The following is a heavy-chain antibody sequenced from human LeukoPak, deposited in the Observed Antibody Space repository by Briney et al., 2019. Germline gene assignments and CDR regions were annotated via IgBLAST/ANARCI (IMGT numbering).Heavy chain of an antibody. V-gene: IGHV3-48*03. CDR3: ARVPGSSGWNYYFDY. D-gene: IGHD6-19*01. CDR1: GLTFSSYE. CDR2: VSSSGNTI. J-gene: IGHJ4*02. Sequence: GGSLRLSCAASGLTFSSYEMNWVRQAPGKGLEWVSYVSSSGNTIYYADSVKGRFTISRDNAKNSLYLQMNSLRAEDTAVYYCARVPGSSGWNYYFDYWGQGTLVTVSS.